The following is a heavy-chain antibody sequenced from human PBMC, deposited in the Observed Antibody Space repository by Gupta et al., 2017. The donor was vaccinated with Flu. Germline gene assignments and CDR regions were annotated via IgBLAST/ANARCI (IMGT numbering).Heavy chain of an antibody. Sequence: GWIRQPPGKGLEWIGSIYYSGSTFYNPSLRSRVTISADTSNNQFSLKLSSVTAADTAVYYCGRREYGDGFHYWGQGSLVTVSS. V-gene: IGHV4-39*01. D-gene: IGHD4-17*01. CDR2: IYYSGST. J-gene: IGHJ4*02. CDR3: GRREYGDGFHY.